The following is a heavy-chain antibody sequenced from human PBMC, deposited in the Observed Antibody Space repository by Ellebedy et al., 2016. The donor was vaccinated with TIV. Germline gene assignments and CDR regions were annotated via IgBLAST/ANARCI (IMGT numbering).Heavy chain of an antibody. Sequence: GGSLRLXCAASGFTFSSIGMHWVRQAPGKGLEWVAVISFDGSSKHYADSVKGRFTISRDNSKNTLYLQMNSLRPEDTAVYYCANVPGHLPNGYDYWGQGTLVTVSS. V-gene: IGHV3-30*18. J-gene: IGHJ4*02. CDR1: GFTFSSIG. D-gene: IGHD2-2*03. CDR2: ISFDGSSK. CDR3: ANVPGHLPNGYDY.